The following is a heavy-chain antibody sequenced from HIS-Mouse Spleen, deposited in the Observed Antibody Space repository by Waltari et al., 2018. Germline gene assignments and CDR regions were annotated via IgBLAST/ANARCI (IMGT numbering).Heavy chain of an antibody. CDR3: AREIPYSSSWYDWYFDL. Sequence: QLQLQESGPGLVKPSETLSLTCTVSGGSISSSSYSWGWIRQPPGTGREWVGSISYSGSTYYNPARKSRVTISVDTSKNQFSLKRSSVTAADTAVYYCAREIPYSSSWYDWYFDLWGRGTLVTVSS. J-gene: IGHJ2*01. CDR1: GGSISSSSYS. V-gene: IGHV4-39*07. CDR2: ISYSGST. D-gene: IGHD6-13*01.